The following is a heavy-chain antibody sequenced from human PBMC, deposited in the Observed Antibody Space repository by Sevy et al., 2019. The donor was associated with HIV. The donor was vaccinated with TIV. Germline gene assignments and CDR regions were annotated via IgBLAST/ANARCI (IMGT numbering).Heavy chain of an antibody. Sequence: GGSLRLSCAASGFTFSNAWMSWVRQAPGKGLEWVGRIKSKTDGGTTDYAAPVKGRFTTSRDDSKNTLYLQMNSLKTEDTAVYYCTTGVYSGSYWVGLDYWGQGTLVTVSS. CDR1: GFTFSNAW. V-gene: IGHV3-15*01. J-gene: IGHJ4*02. CDR2: IKSKTDGGTT. CDR3: TTGVYSGSYWVGLDY. D-gene: IGHD1-26*01.